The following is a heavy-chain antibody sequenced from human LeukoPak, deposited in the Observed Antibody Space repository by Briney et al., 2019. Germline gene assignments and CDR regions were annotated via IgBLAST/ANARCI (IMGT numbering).Heavy chain of an antibody. D-gene: IGHD3-22*01. Sequence: GGSLRLSCAASGFTFSSYGMHWVRQAPGKGLEWVAVISYDGSNKYYADSVKGRFTISRDNSKNTLYLQMNSLRAEDTAVYYCAKEYYYDSSGYSGGAFDIWGQGTMVTVSS. J-gene: IGHJ3*02. CDR2: ISYDGSNK. V-gene: IGHV3-30*18. CDR1: GFTFSSYG. CDR3: AKEYYYDSSGYSGGAFDI.